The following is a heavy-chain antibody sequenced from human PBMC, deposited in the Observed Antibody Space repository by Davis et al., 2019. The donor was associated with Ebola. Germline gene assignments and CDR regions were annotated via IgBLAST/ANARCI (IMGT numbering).Heavy chain of an antibody. D-gene: IGHD2-21*01. CDR3: ARGGVAYSDLDY. CDR1: GGTFSSYT. Sequence: ASVKVSCKASGGTFSSYTISWVRQATGQGLEWMGWMNPNSGNTGYAQKFQGRVTMTRENSMSTAYMELSSLRSEDTAAYFCARGGVAYSDLDYWGQGTLVAVSS. CDR2: MNPNSGNT. J-gene: IGHJ4*02. V-gene: IGHV1-8*02.